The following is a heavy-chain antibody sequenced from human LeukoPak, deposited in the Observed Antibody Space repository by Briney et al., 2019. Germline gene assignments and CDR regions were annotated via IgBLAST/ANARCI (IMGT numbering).Heavy chain of an antibody. CDR2: ISGNSGDI. V-gene: IGHV3-21*05. Sequence: GGSLRLSCAASGFTFSSYRMNWVRQAPGKGLEWLSYISGNSGDINYLDSVRGRFTISRDNAKNSLYLQMNSLRVEDTAVYYCTRDPRRLDYLGQGTLVTVSS. CDR3: TRDPRRLDY. J-gene: IGHJ4*02. CDR1: GFTFSSYR.